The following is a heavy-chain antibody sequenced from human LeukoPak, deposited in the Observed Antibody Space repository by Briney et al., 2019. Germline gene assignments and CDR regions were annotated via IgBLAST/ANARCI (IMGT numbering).Heavy chain of an antibody. CDR2: ISSSSSTI. V-gene: IGHV3-48*01. J-gene: IGHJ3*02. D-gene: IGHD2/OR15-2a*01. Sequence: PGGSLRLSCAASGFTFSSYSMNWVRQAPGKGLEWVSYISSSSSTIYYADSVKGRFTISRDNAKNSLYLQMNSLRAEDTAVYYCARVGSTPTFFRILDTPPANAFDIWGQGTMVTVSS. CDR1: GFTFSSYS. CDR3: ARVGSTPTFFRILDTPPANAFDI.